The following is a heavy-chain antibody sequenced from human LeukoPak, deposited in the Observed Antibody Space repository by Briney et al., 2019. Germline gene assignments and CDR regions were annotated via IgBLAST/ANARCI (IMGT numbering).Heavy chain of an antibody. CDR1: GYTFTSYY. CDR3: ARSDNMERTRTLWFGESFNWFDP. Sequence: GSVKVSCKASGYTFTSYYMHWVRQAPGHGLEWMGIINPSGGSTSYAQKFQGRVTMTRDTSTSTVYMELSSLRSEDTAVYYCARSDNMERTRTLWFGESFNWFDPWGQGTLVTVSS. J-gene: IGHJ5*02. CDR2: INPSGGST. D-gene: IGHD3-10*01. V-gene: IGHV1-46*01.